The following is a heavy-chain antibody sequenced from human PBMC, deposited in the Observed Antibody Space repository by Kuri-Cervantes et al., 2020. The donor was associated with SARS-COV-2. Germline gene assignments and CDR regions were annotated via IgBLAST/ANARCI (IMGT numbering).Heavy chain of an antibody. CDR2: INPNSDDT. CDR1: GYTLSDYY. Sequence: ASVKVSCKASGYTLSDYYLHWVRQAPGQGLEWMGWINPNSDDTNYAQKFQGRVTLTTDTSINTAYMELNRLRSDDTAVYYCARDPGASSSDYFDYWGQGTPVTVSS. J-gene: IGHJ4*02. CDR3: ARDPGASSSDYFDY. D-gene: IGHD6-6*01. V-gene: IGHV1-2*02.